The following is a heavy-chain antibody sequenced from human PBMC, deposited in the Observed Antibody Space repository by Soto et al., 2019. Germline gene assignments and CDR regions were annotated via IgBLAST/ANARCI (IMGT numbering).Heavy chain of an antibody. CDR3: ARDMVAAAARGAFDI. CDR1: GYTFTSYG. D-gene: IGHD6-13*01. J-gene: IGHJ3*02. Sequence: QVQLVQSGAEVKKPGASLKVSCKASGYTFTSYGISWVRQAPGQGLEWMGLISAYNGNTNYAQKLQGRVTMTTDTSKSTAYMELRSVRSDDTAVYYCARDMVAAAARGAFDIWGQGKMVTVSS. CDR2: ISAYNGNT. V-gene: IGHV1-18*01.